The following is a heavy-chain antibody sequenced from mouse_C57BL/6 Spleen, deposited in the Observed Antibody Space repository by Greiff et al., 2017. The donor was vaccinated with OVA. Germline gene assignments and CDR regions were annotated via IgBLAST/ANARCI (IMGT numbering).Heavy chain of an antibody. CDR1: GYSITSGYY. CDR3: AREEPWFAY. V-gene: IGHV3-6*01. CDR2: ISYDGSN. J-gene: IGHJ3*01. Sequence: ESGPGLVKPSQSLSLTCSVTGYSITSGYYWNWIRQFPGNKLEWMGYISYDGSNNYNPSLKNRISITRDTSKNQFFLKLNSVTTEDTATYYCAREEPWFAYWGQGTLVTVSA.